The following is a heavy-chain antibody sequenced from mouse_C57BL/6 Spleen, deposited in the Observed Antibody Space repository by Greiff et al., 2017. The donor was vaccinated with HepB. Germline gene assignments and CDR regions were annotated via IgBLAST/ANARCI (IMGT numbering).Heavy chain of an antibody. CDR3: AGAYYYGSSSAWFAY. CDR2: IDPSDSYT. Sequence: QVQLQQPGAELVKPGASVKLSCKASGYTFTSYWMQWVKQRPGQGLEWIGEIDPSDSYTNYNQKFKGKATLTVDTSSSTAYMQLSSLTSEYSAVYYCAGAYYYGSSSAWFAYWGQGTLVTVSA. D-gene: IGHD1-1*01. V-gene: IGHV1-50*01. J-gene: IGHJ3*01. CDR1: GYTFTSYW.